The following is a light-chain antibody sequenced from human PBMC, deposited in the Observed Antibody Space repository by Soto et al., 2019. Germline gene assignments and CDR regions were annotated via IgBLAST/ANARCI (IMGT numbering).Light chain of an antibody. V-gene: IGKV3D-15*01. CDR1: QSINSD. CDR3: QQYGSSALS. CDR2: GAS. J-gene: IGKJ4*01. Sequence: EIVMTQSPATLSVSPGETTRLSCRASQSINSDVAWYQQKVGQTPRLLIHGASTRATGIAARFSGSGSETDFTLTISRLEPEDFAVYHCQQYGSSALSFGGGTKVDIK.